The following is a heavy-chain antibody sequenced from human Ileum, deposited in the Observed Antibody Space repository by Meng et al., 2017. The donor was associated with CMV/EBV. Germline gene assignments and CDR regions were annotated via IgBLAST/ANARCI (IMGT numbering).Heavy chain of an antibody. J-gene: IGHJ4*02. CDR1: GFTFDDYS. CDR3: ARDGH. CDR2: INWDGTNT. Sequence: EVQLVESGVLVVQPGGSLVLSCAASGFTFDDYSMHWVRQRPGKGLEWISIINWDGTNTDYADSVRGRFTISRDNSRNSLYLEMNSLRTEDTAFYFCARDGHWGQGTLVTVSS. V-gene: IGHV3-43*01.